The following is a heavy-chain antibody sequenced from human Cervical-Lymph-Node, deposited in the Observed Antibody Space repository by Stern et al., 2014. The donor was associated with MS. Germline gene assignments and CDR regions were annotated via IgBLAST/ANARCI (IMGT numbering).Heavy chain of an antibody. V-gene: IGHV3-33*01. D-gene: IGHD1-26*01. J-gene: IGHJ3*01. CDR1: GFTFSTYD. CDR2: IWSDGNNK. Sequence: VQLVESGGGVVQPGRSLRLSCAASGFTFSTYDMHWVRQAPGKGLEWGAVIWSDGNNKYYADSVKGRFTISRDNSKNTLYMQTNSLRAEDTAVYYCVRDLGESYRKGFFDVWGQGTRVIVSS. CDR3: VRDLGESYRKGFFDV.